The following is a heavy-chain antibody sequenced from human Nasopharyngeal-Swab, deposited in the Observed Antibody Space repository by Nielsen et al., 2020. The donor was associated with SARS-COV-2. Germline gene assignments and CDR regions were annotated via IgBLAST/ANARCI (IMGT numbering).Heavy chain of an antibody. CDR3: VGHSSTGTYAFAN. V-gene: IGHV5-10-1*01. Sequence: GESLKISCKASGYSFATYCITWVRQMSGKGLEWMGRIDPSDSYSMYSPSFQGHVTFSADKSTSTAFLEWSSLKASDTAMYYCVGHSSTGTYAFANWGQGTLVTVSS. CDR1: GYSFATYC. CDR2: IDPSDSYS. D-gene: IGHD1-1*01. J-gene: IGHJ4*02.